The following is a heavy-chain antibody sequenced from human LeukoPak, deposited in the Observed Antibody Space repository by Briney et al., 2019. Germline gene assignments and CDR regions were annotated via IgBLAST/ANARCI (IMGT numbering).Heavy chain of an antibody. CDR1: GFTVSSNY. D-gene: IGHD3-22*01. V-gene: IGHV3-53*01. CDR3: ASYYYDSSGYRNDY. CDR2: IYSGSST. Sequence: GGYLRLSCAASGFTVSSNYMSWVRQAPGKGLERVSAIYSGSSTYYPDSENRRFTISRDNSKNTLYLQMNSLRAEDTAVYYCASYYYDSSGYRNDYWGQGTLVTVSS. J-gene: IGHJ4*02.